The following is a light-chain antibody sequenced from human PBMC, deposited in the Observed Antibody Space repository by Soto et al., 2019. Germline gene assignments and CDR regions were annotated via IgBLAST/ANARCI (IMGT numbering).Light chain of an antibody. CDR3: QQYGSSPRT. Sequence: EIVLTQSPGNLSLSPGERATLSCRASKSVSSSYLAWYQQKPGQAPRLLIYGASSRATGIPDRFSGSGSGTDFPLTISRLEPEDFAVYYCQQYGSSPRTFGHGTKVEIK. V-gene: IGKV3-20*01. CDR1: KSVSSSY. J-gene: IGKJ1*01. CDR2: GAS.